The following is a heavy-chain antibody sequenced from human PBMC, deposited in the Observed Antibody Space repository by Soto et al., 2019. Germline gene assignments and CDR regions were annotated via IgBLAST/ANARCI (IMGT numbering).Heavy chain of an antibody. D-gene: IGHD3-10*01. V-gene: IGHV4-39*07. J-gene: IGHJ4*02. Sequence: SETLSLTCTVSSGSISSTIYSWDWIRQPPGKGLEWIGSIFYSGSTYYNPSLKSRVTISVDTSKNQFSLNVSSVTAADTAVYYCARVKWFGESGFDYWGQGTLVTVSS. CDR2: IFYSGST. CDR3: ARVKWFGESGFDY. CDR1: SGSISSTIYS.